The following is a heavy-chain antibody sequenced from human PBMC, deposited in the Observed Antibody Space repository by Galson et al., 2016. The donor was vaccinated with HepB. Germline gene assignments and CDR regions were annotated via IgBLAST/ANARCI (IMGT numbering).Heavy chain of an antibody. CDR2: ISSSGGSP. V-gene: IGHV3-23*01. Sequence: SLRLSCAASGFTFSSYAMSWVRQAPGKGLEWVSSISSSGGSPYYADSVKGRFTISRDSSKNTLYLQMNSLRAEDTAVYHCAKDGWSASFYYDSSGLNSGFDHWGPGTLVTVSS. D-gene: IGHD3-22*01. CDR1: GFTFSSYA. CDR3: AKDGWSASFYYDSSGLNSGFDH. J-gene: IGHJ4*02.